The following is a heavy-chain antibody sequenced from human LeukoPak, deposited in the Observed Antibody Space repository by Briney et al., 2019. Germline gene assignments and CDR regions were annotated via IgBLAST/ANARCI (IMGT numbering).Heavy chain of an antibody. J-gene: IGHJ4*01. V-gene: IGHV1-2*02. CDR1: GYTFTGYY. CDR3: AREGPIAAAGTLGDDY. CDR2: INPNSGGT. Sequence: GASVKVSCKASGYTFTGYYMHWVRQAPGQGLEWMGWINPNSGGTNYAQKFQGRVTMTRDTSISTAYMELSRLRSDDTAVYYCAREGPIAAAGTLGDDYWGQGTLVTVSS. D-gene: IGHD6-13*01.